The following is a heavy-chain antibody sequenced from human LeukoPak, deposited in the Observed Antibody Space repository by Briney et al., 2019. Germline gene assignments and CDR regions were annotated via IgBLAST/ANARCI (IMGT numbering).Heavy chain of an antibody. CDR3: ARDFRVLNNFWSGYYPPEYYFDY. V-gene: IGHV3-21*01. J-gene: IGHJ4*02. CDR2: ISSSSSYI. Sequence: GGSLRLSCAASGFTFSSYSMNWVRQAPGKGLEWVSSISSSSSYIYYADSVKGRFTISRDNAKNSLYLQINSLRAEDTAVYYCARDFRVLNNFWSGYYPPEYYFDYWGQGTLVTVSS. CDR1: GFTFSSYS. D-gene: IGHD3-3*01.